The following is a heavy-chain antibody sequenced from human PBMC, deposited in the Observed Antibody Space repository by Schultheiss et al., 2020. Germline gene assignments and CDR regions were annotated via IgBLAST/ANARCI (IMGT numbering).Heavy chain of an antibody. CDR3: ARVGWYGWFEP. J-gene: IGHJ5*02. Sequence: SQTLSLTCTVSGGSISSSSYYWGWIRQPPGKGLEWIGYIYYSGSTYYNPSLKSRVTISVDTSKNQFSLKLSSVTAADTAVYYCARVGWYGWFEPWGQGTLVTVSS. CDR1: GGSISSSSYY. CDR2: IYYSGST. D-gene: IGHD6-19*01. V-gene: IGHV4-31*03.